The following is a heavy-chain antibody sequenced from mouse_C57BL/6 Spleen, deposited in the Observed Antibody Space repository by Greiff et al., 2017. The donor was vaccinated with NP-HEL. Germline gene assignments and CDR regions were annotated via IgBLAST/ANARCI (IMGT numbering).Heavy chain of an antibody. J-gene: IGHJ2*01. D-gene: IGHD1-1*01. CDR1: GYTFTSYW. CDR2: IYPSDSET. V-gene: IGHV1-61*01. CDR3: AREGSSWGDY. Sequence: VQLQQPGAELVRPGSSVKLSCKASGYTFTSYWMDWVKQRPGQGLEWIGNIYPSDSETHYNQKFKDKATLTVDKSSSTAYMQLSSLTSEDSAVYYCAREGSSWGDYWGQGTTLTVSS.